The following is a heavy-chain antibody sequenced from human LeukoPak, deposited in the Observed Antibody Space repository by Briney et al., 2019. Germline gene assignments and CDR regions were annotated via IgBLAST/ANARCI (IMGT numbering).Heavy chain of an antibody. D-gene: IGHD6-6*01. CDR3: AKGVSAARPPNWFDP. CDR2: ISGSGGST. CDR1: GFTFTSYA. Sequence: GSLRLSCGGSGFTFTSYAMSWVRQAPGKGLEWVSGISGSGGSTYYAESVKGRFTISRDNSKNTLYLQMNSLRAEDTAVYYCAKGVSAARPPNWFDPWGQGTLVTVSS. J-gene: IGHJ5*02. V-gene: IGHV3-23*01.